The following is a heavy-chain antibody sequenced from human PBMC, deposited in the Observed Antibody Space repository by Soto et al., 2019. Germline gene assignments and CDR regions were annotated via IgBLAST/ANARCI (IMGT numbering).Heavy chain of an antibody. CDR2: INPANGNT. J-gene: IGHJ4*02. CDR1: GYTFPRYA. D-gene: IGHD3-9*01. CDR3: ARRGALTSYFFGYYFDY. V-gene: IGHV1-3*01. Sequence: QVQLVQSGAEMKKPGASVKVSCKTSGYTFPRYALHWVRQAPGQRLEWMGWINPANGNTKYSQKSQGRVTFTRDTSASTAYMELSSLISEDTAVYYCARRGALTSYFFGYYFDYWGQGTLVTVSS.